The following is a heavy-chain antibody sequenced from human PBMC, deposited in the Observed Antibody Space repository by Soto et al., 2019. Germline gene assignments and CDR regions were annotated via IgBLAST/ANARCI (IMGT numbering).Heavy chain of an antibody. V-gene: IGHV4-30-2*01. D-gene: IGHD3-3*01. J-gene: IGHJ6*02. CDR1: GGSISTSGYS. CDR2: IYQTGRT. CDR3: AREMTIFGVAPGGGVDV. Sequence: QLQLQESGSGLVQPSQTLSLTCTASGGSISTSGYSWTWIRQPPGGGLEWIGSIYQTGRTYVIPSLKSRVTMSLDKSKNQFSLNLASVAAADTALSYCAREMTIFGVAPGGGVDVWGQGTTVTVSS.